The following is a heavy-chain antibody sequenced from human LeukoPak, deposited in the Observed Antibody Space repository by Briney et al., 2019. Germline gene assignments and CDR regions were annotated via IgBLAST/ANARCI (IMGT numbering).Heavy chain of an antibody. CDR2: ISTYDDGT. D-gene: IGHD3-10*01. CDR3: ARDFLRFVSGYLVDIFDI. Sequence: GASVKVSCTAFGYTFTSCGISWVRQAPGEGLEWMGWISTYDDGTSSAPNFQGRVTLTKDTSTNTVYMELTTLRSDDTPTYYCARDFLRFVSGYLVDIFDIWSQGTMATVSS. V-gene: IGHV1-18*01. CDR1: GYTFTSCG. J-gene: IGHJ3*02.